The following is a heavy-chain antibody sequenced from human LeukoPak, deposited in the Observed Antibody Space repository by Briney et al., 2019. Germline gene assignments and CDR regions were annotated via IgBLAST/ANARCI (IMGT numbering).Heavy chain of an antibody. V-gene: IGHV3-21*04. CDR3: AREYSSGWPTYYYYYMDV. CDR1: RFTFSSYS. Sequence: GGSLRLSCAASRFTFSSYSMNWVRQAPGKGLEWVSSISSSGSYVYHADSVKGRFTISRDNAKNSLYLQMNSLRAEDTALYYCAREYSSGWPTYYYYYMDVWGKGTTVTVSS. D-gene: IGHD6-19*01. CDR2: ISSSGSYV. J-gene: IGHJ6*03.